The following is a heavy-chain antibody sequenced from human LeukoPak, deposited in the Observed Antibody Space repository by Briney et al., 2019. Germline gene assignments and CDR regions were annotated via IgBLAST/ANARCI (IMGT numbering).Heavy chain of an antibody. Sequence: PSETLSLTCTVSGGSISGHYWSWLRQPAGKGLEWIGHIYSDGSFNYSPSHKSRVTTSVDTSKNQFSLRLYSVTAADTAVFYCARGPAASGYFDFWDQGTLVTVSS. J-gene: IGHJ4*02. V-gene: IGHV4-4*07. D-gene: IGHD6-13*01. CDR2: IYSDGSF. CDR3: ARGPAASGYFDF. CDR1: GGSISGHY.